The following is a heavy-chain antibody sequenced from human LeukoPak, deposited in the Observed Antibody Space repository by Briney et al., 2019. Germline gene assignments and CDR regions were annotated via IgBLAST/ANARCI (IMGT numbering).Heavy chain of an antibody. CDR3: ARDVGVHYMDA. CDR2: ISSSSRYI. D-gene: IGHD2-21*01. Sequence: GGSLRLSCAASGFTFSNYVMNWVRQAPGKGLEWVSSISSSSRYIYYADSVKGRFTISRDNAKNSLYLQINSLRAEDTAVYYCARDVGVHYMDAWGKGTTVTVSS. V-gene: IGHV3-21*01. J-gene: IGHJ6*03. CDR1: GFTFSNYV.